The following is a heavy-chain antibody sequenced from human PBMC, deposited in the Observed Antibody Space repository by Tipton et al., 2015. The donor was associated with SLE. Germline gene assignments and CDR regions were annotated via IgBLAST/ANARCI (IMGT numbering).Heavy chain of an antibody. J-gene: IGHJ3*02. CDR3: ARGGDDAFDI. V-gene: IGHV4-34*01. D-gene: IGHD7-27*01. CDR1: GGSFSGYY. Sequence: TLSLTCAVYGGSFSGYYWSWIRQPPGKGLEWIREINHSGSTNYNPSLKSRVTISVDTSKNQFSLKLSSVTAADTAVYYCARGGDDAFDIWGQGTMVTVSS. CDR2: INHSGST.